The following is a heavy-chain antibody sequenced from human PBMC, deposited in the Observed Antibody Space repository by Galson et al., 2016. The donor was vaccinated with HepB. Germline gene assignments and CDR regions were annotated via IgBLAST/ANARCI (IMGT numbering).Heavy chain of an antibody. V-gene: IGHV3-30*18. CDR3: AKNDILAGYSAFDY. CDR2: VSYDGRNK. Sequence: SLRLSCAASEFAFSNYAMHWVRQAPGKGLEWVAVVSYDGRNKYYADSVKGRFTISRDNSKNTAYLQMNRLRVEDTAVYYCAKNDILAGYSAFDYWGQGTLVTVSS. J-gene: IGHJ4*02. D-gene: IGHD3-9*01. CDR1: EFAFSNYA.